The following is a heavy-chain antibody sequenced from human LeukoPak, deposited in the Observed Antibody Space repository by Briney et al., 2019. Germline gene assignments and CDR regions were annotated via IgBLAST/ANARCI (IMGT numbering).Heavy chain of an antibody. CDR1: GGSISSSSYY. CDR2: IYYSGST. J-gene: IGHJ4*02. Sequence: PSETLSLTCTVSGGSISSSSYYWGWIRQPPGKGLEWIGSIYYSGSTYYNPSLKSRVTISVDTSKNQFSLKLSSVTAADTAVYYCARDLFGITPSSYWNRGTLVTVSS. D-gene: IGHD3-10*01. CDR3: ARDLFGITPSSY. V-gene: IGHV4-39*01.